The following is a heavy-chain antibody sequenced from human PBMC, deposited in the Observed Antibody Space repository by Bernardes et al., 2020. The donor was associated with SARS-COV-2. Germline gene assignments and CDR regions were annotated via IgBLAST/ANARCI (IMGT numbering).Heavy chain of an antibody. CDR3: ARTFYYDRGGDSLFDY. D-gene: IGHD2-21*01. CDR1: GYTFSAYY. Sequence: ASVKVSCTASGYTFSAYYTHWLRQAPGQGLEWMGWISPKSGATNLAQKFQSRVTMTRDTSISTDYMELSRLRSDDTAVYYCARTFYYDRGGDSLFDYWGQGTPVTVSS. V-gene: IGHV1-2*02. CDR2: ISPKSGAT. J-gene: IGHJ4*02.